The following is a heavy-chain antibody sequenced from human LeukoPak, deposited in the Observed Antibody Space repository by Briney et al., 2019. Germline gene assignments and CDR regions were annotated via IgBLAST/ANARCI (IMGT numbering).Heavy chain of an antibody. D-gene: IGHD2-8*02. CDR3: ARDRISTPYWELDN. CDR1: GYTFNDYY. Sequence: ASVKVSCKASGYTFNDYYMHWVRQAPGQTLEWMGWVTPNSNGPNYAQSFQDRVTMTRDTSITTAYMELSSLTTDDTAVYYCARDRISTPYWELDNWGQGTLVIVSS. V-gene: IGHV1-2*02. J-gene: IGHJ4*02. CDR2: VTPNSNGP.